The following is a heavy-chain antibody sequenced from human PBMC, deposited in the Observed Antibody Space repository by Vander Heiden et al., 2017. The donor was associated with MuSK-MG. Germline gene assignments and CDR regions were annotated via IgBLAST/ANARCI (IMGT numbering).Heavy chain of an antibody. CDR3: ARERGIAVAGTGEGFDY. V-gene: IGHV3-33*01. D-gene: IGHD6-19*01. J-gene: IGHJ4*02. CDR2: IWYDGSNK. Sequence: QVQLVESGGGVVQPGRSLRLSCAASGFTFSSYGMHWVLQAPGKGLEWVAVIWYDGSNKYYADSVKGRFTISRDNSKNTLYLQMNSLRAEDTAVYYCARERGIAVAGTGEGFDYWGQGTLVTVSS. CDR1: GFTFSSYG.